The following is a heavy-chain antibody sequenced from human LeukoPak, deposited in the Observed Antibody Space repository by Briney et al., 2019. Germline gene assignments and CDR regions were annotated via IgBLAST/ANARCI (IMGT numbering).Heavy chain of an antibody. CDR3: ARVKRFPTVWFDP. CDR2: MNPITGST. V-gene: IGHV1-8*01. Sequence: ASVKVSCKASGYTFSEYDINRVRPADGKELEWMGWMNPITGSTGYVQKFRGRIIMTRDTSITTAFMELTSLTSDDTAIYYCARVKRFPTVWFDPWGQGTLVGVSS. D-gene: IGHD3-10*01. J-gene: IGHJ5*02. CDR1: GYTFSEYD.